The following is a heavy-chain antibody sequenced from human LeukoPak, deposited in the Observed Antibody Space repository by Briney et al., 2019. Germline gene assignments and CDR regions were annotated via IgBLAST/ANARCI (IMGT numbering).Heavy chain of an antibody. V-gene: IGHV3-66*01. CDR2: IYSGGST. CDR1: GFTVSSNY. CDR3: AKNPYSSSWINYYYMDV. Sequence: GGSLRLSCAASGFTVSSNYMSWVRQAPGKGLEWVSVIYSGGSTYYADSVKGRFTISRDNSKNTLYLQMNSLRAEDTAVYYCAKNPYSSSWINYYYMDVWGKGTTVTVSS. D-gene: IGHD6-13*01. J-gene: IGHJ6*03.